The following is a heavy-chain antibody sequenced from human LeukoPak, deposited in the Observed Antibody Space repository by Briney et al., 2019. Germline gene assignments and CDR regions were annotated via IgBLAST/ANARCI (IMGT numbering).Heavy chain of an antibody. CDR3: TTDHRTIYGVVFPDY. D-gene: IGHD3-3*01. J-gene: IGHJ4*02. V-gene: IGHV3-15*01. CDR1: GYSISSGYY. Sequence: ETLSLTCTVSGYSISSGYYWGWIRQPPGKGLEWVGRINSKTKGGTTDYAAPVKGRFTISRDDSKNTLYLQMNSLKTEDTAVYYCTTDHRTIYGVVFPDYWGQGTLVTVSS. CDR2: INSKTKGGTT.